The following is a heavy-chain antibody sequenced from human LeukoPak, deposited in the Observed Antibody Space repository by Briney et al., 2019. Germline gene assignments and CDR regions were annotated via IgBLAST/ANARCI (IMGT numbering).Heavy chain of an antibody. J-gene: IGHJ4*02. V-gene: IGHV3-33*08. CDR1: GFTFSSYG. Sequence: GRSLRLSCAASGFTFSSYGMHWVRQAPGKGLEWVAVIWYGGSNKYYADSVKGRFTISRDNAKNSLYLQMNSLRAEDTAVYYCAREGEWLVQPDYWGQGTLVTVSS. CDR2: IWYGGSNK. D-gene: IGHD6-19*01. CDR3: AREGEWLVQPDY.